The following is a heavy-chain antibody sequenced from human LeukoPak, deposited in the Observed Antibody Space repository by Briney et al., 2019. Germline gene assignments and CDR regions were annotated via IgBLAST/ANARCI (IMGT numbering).Heavy chain of an antibody. CDR2: IIPIFGTA. V-gene: IGHV1-69*05. J-gene: IGHJ4*02. CDR3: ARGARERYCSSTSCYASRAGRSYYFDY. D-gene: IGHD2-2*01. Sequence: GASVKVSCKASGGTFSSYAISWVRQAPGQGLEWMGGIIPIFGTANYAQKFQGRVTMTRNTSISTAYMELSSLRSEDTAVYYCARGARERYCSSTSCYASRAGRSYYFDYWGQGTLVTVSS. CDR1: GGTFSSYA.